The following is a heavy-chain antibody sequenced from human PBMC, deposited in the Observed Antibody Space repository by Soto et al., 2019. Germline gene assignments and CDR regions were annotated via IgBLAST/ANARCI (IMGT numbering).Heavy chain of an antibody. CDR2: IWYDGSNK. V-gene: IGHV3-33*01. CDR3: ARGPDPIDY. J-gene: IGHJ4*02. Sequence: QVQLVESGGGVVQPGRSLRLSCAASGFTFSSYGMHWVRQAPGKGLEWVAVIWYDGSNKYYADSVKGRFTISRDNSKNTLYLQMNSLRAEDTAGYYCARGPDPIDYWGQGTLVTVSS. CDR1: GFTFSSYG.